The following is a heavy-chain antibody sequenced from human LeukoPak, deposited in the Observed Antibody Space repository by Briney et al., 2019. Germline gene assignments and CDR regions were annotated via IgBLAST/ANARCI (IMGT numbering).Heavy chain of an antibody. CDR2: IHYSGST. Sequence: SETLSLTCTVSGGSISSSPHYWGWIRQPPGKGLEWMGSIHYSGSTYYNPSLKSRVTISVDMSKNQFSLKLSSVTAADTAVYYCARSYCSSSCYAVGAFDIWGQGTVVTVSS. J-gene: IGHJ3*02. CDR3: ARSYCSSSCYAVGAFDI. CDR1: GGSISSSPHY. D-gene: IGHD2-2*01. V-gene: IGHV4-39*01.